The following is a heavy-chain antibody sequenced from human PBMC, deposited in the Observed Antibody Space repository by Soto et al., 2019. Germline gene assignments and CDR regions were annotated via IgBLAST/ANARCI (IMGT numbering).Heavy chain of an antibody. Sequence: QVQLVQSGAEVKKPGSSVKVSCKASGGTFSSYAISWVRQAPGQGLEWMGGIIPIFGTANYAQKFQGRVTITADESTRTAYMERSSLRSEDTAVYYCARDGTVTTLVGYFDLWGRGTLVTVSS. CDR2: IIPIFGTA. CDR3: ARDGTVTTLVGYFDL. CDR1: GGTFSSYA. V-gene: IGHV1-69*12. D-gene: IGHD4-17*01. J-gene: IGHJ2*01.